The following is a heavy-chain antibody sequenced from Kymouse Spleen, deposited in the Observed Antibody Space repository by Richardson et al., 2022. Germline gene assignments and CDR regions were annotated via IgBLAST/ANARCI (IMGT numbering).Heavy chain of an antibody. CDR1: GGSFSGYY. J-gene: IGHJ4*02. CDR2: INHSGST. V-gene: IGHV4-34*01. Sequence: QVQLQQWGAGLLKPSETLSLTCAVYGGSFSGYYWSWIRQPPGKGLEWIGEINHSGSTNYNPSLKSRVTISVDTSKNQFSLKLSSVTAADTAVYYCARCTMVRGVIITFDYWGQGTLVTVSS. D-gene: IGHD3-10*01. CDR3: ARCTMVRGVIITFDY.